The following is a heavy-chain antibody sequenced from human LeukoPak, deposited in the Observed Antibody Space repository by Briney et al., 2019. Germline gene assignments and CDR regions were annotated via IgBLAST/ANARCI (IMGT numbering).Heavy chain of an antibody. CDR1: GASFSGYS. V-gene: IGHV4-34*01. CDR3: ARERVVSDYNWFDP. J-gene: IGHJ5*02. CDR2: VNRVGNT. D-gene: IGHD6-25*01. Sequence: SETLSLTCAVHGASFSGYSWSWVRQPPEKGLEWIGEVNRVGNTIYNPSLKSRVTISIDTSTTQFSLRLTSVTVADTAVYFCARERVVSDYNWFDPWGQGTLVTVSS.